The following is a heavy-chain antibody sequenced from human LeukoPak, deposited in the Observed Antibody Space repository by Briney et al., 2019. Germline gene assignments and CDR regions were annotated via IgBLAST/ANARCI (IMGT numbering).Heavy chain of an antibody. J-gene: IGHJ3*02. CDR2: IFHSGST. Sequence: SETLSLTCGVSGYSISSGYYWGWIRQPPGKGLEWIGSIFHSGSTYNNPSLKSRVTISIDTSKNQISLKLTSVTAADTTLYYCARVARNSRSYSATFDIWGQGTMVTVSS. CDR1: GYSISSGYY. D-gene: IGHD1-26*01. V-gene: IGHV4-38-2*01. CDR3: ARVARNSRSYSATFDI.